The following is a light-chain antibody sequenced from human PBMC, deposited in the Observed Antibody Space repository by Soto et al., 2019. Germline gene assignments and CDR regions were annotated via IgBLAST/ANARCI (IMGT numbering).Light chain of an antibody. CDR3: QQYNSYLWT. Sequence: DIQMTQSPSTLSASRGDRVTITCRASQSISSWLAWYQQKPGKAPKLLIYDASSLESGVPSRFSGSGSGTEFTLTFSSVQPDDFATYYFQQYNSYLWTFGQGTKVDIK. CDR2: DAS. V-gene: IGKV1-5*01. J-gene: IGKJ1*01. CDR1: QSISSW.